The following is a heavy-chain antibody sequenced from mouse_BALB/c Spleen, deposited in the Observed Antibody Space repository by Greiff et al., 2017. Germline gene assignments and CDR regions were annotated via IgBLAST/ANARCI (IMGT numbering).Heavy chain of an antibody. J-gene: IGHJ3*01. Sequence: EVQLQQSGPELVKPGASVEMSCKASGYTFTSYVMHWVKQKPGQGLEWIGYINPYNDGTKYNEKFKGKATLTSDKSSSTAYMELSSLTSEDSAVYYCAPQLGRGWFAYWGQGTLVTVSA. CDR1: GYTFTSYV. CDR2: INPYNDGT. CDR3: APQLGRGWFAY. V-gene: IGHV1-14*01. D-gene: IGHD4-1*02.